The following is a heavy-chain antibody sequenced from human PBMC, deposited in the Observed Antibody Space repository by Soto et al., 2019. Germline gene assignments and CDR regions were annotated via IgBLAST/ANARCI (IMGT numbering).Heavy chain of an antibody. D-gene: IGHD6-19*01. CDR1: GFTFSSYG. J-gene: IGHJ6*02. V-gene: IGHV3-30*18. Sequence: AGGSLRLSCAASGFTFSSYGMHWVRQAPGKGLEWVAVISYDGSNKYYADSVKGRFTISRDNSKNTLYLQMNSLRAEDTAVYYCAKDRTIAVAGTVAYYYYGMDVWGQGTTVTVSS. CDR2: ISYDGSNK. CDR3: AKDRTIAVAGTVAYYYYGMDV.